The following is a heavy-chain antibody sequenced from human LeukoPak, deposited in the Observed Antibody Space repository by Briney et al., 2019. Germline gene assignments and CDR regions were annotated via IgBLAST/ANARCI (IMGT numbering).Heavy chain of an antibody. D-gene: IGHD6-6*01. CDR1: GYTFTSYY. J-gene: IGHJ3*02. Sequence: GASVKVSCKASGYTFTSYYMHWVRQAPGQGLEWMGIINPSGGSTSYAQKFQGRVTMTRDMSTSTVYMELSSLRSEDTAVYYCARDLMGYSSSSGAFDIWGQGTMVTVSS. V-gene: IGHV1-46*01. CDR2: INPSGGST. CDR3: ARDLMGYSSSSGAFDI.